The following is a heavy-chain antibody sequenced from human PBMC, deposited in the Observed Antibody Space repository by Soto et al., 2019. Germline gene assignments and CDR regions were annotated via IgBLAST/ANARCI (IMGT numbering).Heavy chain of an antibody. CDR3: AREVTDQLLEVYFDY. D-gene: IGHD2-2*01. CDR1: GGTFSSYP. V-gene: IGHV1-69*01. CDR2: IIPIFGTA. Sequence: QVQLVQSGAEVKKPGSSVKVSCKASGGTFSSYPISWVRQAPGQGLAWMGGIIPIFGTANYAQKFQGRVTITADESTSIAYMELSSLRSEDTAVYYCAREVTDQLLEVYFDYWGQGTLVTVSS. J-gene: IGHJ4*02.